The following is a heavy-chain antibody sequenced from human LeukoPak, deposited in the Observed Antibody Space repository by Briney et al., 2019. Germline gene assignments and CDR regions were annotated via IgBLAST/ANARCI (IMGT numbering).Heavy chain of an antibody. Sequence: SVKLSCKASGGTLSSCAISWVRQAPGQGLEWMGGIIPIFGTANYAQKFQGRVTITADESTSTAYMELSSLRSEDTAVYYCARDYYDSGGLEGRGQGTLVTVSS. CDR1: GGTLSSCA. V-gene: IGHV1-69*13. D-gene: IGHD3-22*01. CDR3: ARDYYDSGGLEG. CDR2: IIPIFGTA. J-gene: IGHJ4*02.